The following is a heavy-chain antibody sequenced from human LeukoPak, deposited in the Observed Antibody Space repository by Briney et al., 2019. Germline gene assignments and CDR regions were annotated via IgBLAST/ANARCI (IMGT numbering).Heavy chain of an antibody. J-gene: IGHJ6*03. CDR2: ISAYNGNT. Sequence: ASVKVSCKASGYTFTSYGISWVRQAPGQGLEWMGWISAYNGNTNYAQKLQGRVTMTEDTSTDTAYMELSSLRSEDTAVYYCATSGIYYYYMDVWGKGTTVTVSS. CDR3: ATSGIYYYYMDV. V-gene: IGHV1-18*01. CDR1: GYTFTSYG. D-gene: IGHD1-26*01.